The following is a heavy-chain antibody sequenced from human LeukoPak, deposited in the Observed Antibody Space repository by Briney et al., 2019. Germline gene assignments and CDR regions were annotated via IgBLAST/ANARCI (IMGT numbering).Heavy chain of an antibody. CDR1: GYTFTTYW. D-gene: IGHD6-13*01. CDR3: ARHGLGSSWFGFDY. CDR2: IYPGDPDP. J-gene: IGHJ4*02. V-gene: IGHV5-51*01. Sequence: GESLKISCKGSGYTFTTYWIGWVRQMPGKGLEWVGIIYPGDPDPRYSPSFQGQVTISADKSISTAYLQWSSLKASDSAMYYCARHGLGSSWFGFDYWGQGTLVTVSS.